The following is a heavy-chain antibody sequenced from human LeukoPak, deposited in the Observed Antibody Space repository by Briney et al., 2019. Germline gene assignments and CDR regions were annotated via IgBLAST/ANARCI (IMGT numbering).Heavy chain of an antibody. Sequence: ASVKVSFTVSGYTLTELSMHWVRQAPGKGLEWMGGFDPEDGETIYTQKFQGRVTMTEDTSTDTAYMELSSLRSEDTAVYYCATDSSGSYNGWDWGQGTLVTVSS. V-gene: IGHV1-24*01. CDR3: ATDSSGSYNGWD. J-gene: IGHJ4*02. CDR1: GYTLTELS. CDR2: FDPEDGET. D-gene: IGHD1-26*01.